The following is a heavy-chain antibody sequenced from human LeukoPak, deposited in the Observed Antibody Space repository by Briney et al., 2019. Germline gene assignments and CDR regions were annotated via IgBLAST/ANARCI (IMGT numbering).Heavy chain of an antibody. D-gene: IGHD2-15*01. Sequence: PGGSLRLSCAASGFTFSSYWMTWVRQAPGNGLEWVANSKLDGSEEYYVDSVKGRFTISRDNTQNSLYLQMNSLRAEDTAFYYCAKGKDTLNPYWYFDVWGRGTLVTVSS. V-gene: IGHV3-7*03. CDR2: SKLDGSEE. J-gene: IGHJ2*01. CDR3: AKGKDTLNPYWYFDV. CDR1: GFTFSSYW.